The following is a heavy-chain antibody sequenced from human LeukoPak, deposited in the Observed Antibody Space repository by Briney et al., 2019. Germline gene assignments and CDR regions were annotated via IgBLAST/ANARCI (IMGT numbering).Heavy chain of an antibody. J-gene: IGHJ6*03. D-gene: IGHD6-19*01. CDR3: AKDQEYSSGWTVYYYYYYMDV. Sequence: PGGSLRLSCAASGFTFSSYGMSWVRQAPGKGLEWVSAISGSGGSTYYADSVKGRFTISRDNSKNTLYLQMNSLRAEDTAVYYCAKDQEYSSGWTVYYYYYYMDVWGKGTTVTISS. V-gene: IGHV3-23*01. CDR2: ISGSGGST. CDR1: GFTFSSYG.